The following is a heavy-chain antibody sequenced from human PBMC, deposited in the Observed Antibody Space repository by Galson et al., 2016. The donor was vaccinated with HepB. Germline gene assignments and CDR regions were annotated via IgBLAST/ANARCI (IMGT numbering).Heavy chain of an antibody. V-gene: IGHV3-30-3*01. CDR3: ARDLYSGYDFLFRGETSFDH. CDR2: ISDDGNNK. J-gene: IGHJ4*02. Sequence: SLRLSCAASGFAFSSYPMHWVRQTPGKGLEWVAVISDDGNNKYYTDSAKGRFTISRVNSENTLFLQMNGLGAEDTAVYYCARDLYSGYDFLFRGETSFDHWGQGAPVIVSS. CDR1: GFAFSSYP. D-gene: IGHD5-12*01.